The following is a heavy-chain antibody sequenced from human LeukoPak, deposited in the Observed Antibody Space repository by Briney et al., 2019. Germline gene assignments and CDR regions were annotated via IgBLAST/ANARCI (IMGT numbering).Heavy chain of an antibody. V-gene: IGHV4-34*01. D-gene: IGHD6-13*01. J-gene: IGHJ3*02. CDR3: ARVGSSWSRDAFDI. CDR2: INHSGST. Sequence: SETLSLTCAVYGGSFSGYYWSWIRQPPGKGLEWIGEINHSGSTNYNPSLKSRVTISVDTSKNQFSLKLSSVTAADTAVYYCARVGSSWSRDAFDIWGQGTIVTVCS. CDR1: GGSFSGYY.